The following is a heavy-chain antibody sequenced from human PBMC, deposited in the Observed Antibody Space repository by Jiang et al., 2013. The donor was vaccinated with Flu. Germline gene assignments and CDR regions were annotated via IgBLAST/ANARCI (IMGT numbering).Heavy chain of an antibody. CDR2: IRYDGSNK. CDR1: GFTFSSYG. D-gene: IGHD1-26*01. CDR3: AKERNEVGATTSY. J-gene: IGHJ4*02. V-gene: IGHV3-30*02. Sequence: CAASGFTFSSYGMHWVRQAPGKGLEWVAFIRYDGSNKYYADSVKGRFTISRDNSKNTLYLQMNSLRAEDTAVYYCAKERNEVGATTSYWGQGTLVTVPS.